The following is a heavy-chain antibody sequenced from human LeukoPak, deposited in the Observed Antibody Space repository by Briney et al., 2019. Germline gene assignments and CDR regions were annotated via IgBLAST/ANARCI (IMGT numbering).Heavy chain of an antibody. V-gene: IGHV4-59*04. J-gene: IGHJ1*01. Sequence: GSLRLSCAASGFTFSDHYMGWIRQPPGKGLEWIGDIYYSGSTYYNPALKSRVSMSIDTSKNQFSLELRSVAAADTALYYCARRRYYDSTGYLEWGQGTLVTVTS. CDR2: IYYSGST. D-gene: IGHD3-22*01. CDR3: ARRRYYDSTGYLE. CDR1: GFTFSDHY.